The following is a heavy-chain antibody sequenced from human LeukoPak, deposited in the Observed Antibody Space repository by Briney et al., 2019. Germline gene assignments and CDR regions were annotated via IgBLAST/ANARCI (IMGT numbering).Heavy chain of an antibody. Sequence: GGSLRLSCSASGFTFSTYSMNWVRQAPGKGLEWVSSISSGSSYIYYADSVKGRFTISRDNAKNSLYLQMNSLRAEDTAVYYCARETPRLSIDYWGQGTLVTVSS. CDR2: ISSGSSYI. V-gene: IGHV3-21*01. CDR3: ARETPRLSIDY. CDR1: GFTFSTYS. J-gene: IGHJ4*02. D-gene: IGHD3-22*01.